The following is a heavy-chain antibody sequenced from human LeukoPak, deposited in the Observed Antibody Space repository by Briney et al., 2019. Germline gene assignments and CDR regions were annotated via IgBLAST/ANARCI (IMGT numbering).Heavy chain of an antibody. V-gene: IGHV4-59*12. CDR3: ARGRGQWLAPSEYFQH. CDR1: GVSISGYY. J-gene: IGHJ1*01. CDR2: IFYREGFSYGGTT. D-gene: IGHD6-19*01. Sequence: PSETLSLTCTVSGVSISGYYWIWIRQSPRRGLEYIGSIFYREGFSYGGTTFYNPSLKSRVTISVDTSKNQFSLKLSSVTAADTAVYYCARGRGQWLAPSEYFQHWGQGTLVTVSS.